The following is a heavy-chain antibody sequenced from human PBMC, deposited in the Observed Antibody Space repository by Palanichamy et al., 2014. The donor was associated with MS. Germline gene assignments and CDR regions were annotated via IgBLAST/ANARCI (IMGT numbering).Heavy chain of an antibody. CDR3: AHRRAAARPNYFDY. CDR1: GFSLSTSGVG. Sequence: QITLKESGPTLVKPTQTLTLTCTFSGFSLSTSGVGVGWIRQPPGKALEWLALIYWNDDNRYSPSLGSRLTITKDTSKNQVVLTMTNMDPVDTATCYCAHRRAAARPNYFDYWGQGTLVTVSS. CDR2: IYWNDDN. J-gene: IGHJ4*02. V-gene: IGHV2-5*01. D-gene: IGHD6-6*01.